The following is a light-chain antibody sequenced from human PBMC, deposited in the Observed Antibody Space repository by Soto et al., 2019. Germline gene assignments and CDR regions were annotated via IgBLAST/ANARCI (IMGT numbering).Light chain of an antibody. V-gene: IGKV3-11*01. Sequence: DIVLTQSPATLSLSPGEGATLSCRASQSISFFLAWYQQKPGQVPRLLIYDASNRATGIPARFSGSGSGADFTLTSSSLEHEDFAVYYCQQRTNLLSFGGGTKVEIK. CDR1: QSISFF. J-gene: IGKJ4*01. CDR2: DAS. CDR3: QQRTNLLS.